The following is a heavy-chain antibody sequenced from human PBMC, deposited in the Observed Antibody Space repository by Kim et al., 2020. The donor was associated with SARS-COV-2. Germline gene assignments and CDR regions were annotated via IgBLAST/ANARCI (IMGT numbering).Heavy chain of an antibody. J-gene: IGHJ1*01. D-gene: IGHD1-26*01. CDR2: ISGSVGGT. V-gene: IGHV3-23*01. CDR1: GFTFSSYA. Sequence: GGSLRLSCAASGFTFSSYAMSWVRQAPGKGLEWVSTISGSVGGTYYAESVKGRSTISRDNSKNTLYLQMNSLRAEDTAVHYCAKGFPVGQYFQHWGQGTLVTVSS. CDR3: AKGFPVGQYFQH.